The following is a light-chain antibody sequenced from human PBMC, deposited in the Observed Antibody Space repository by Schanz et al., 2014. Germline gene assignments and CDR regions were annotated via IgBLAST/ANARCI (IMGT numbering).Light chain of an antibody. CDR1: QSVSSN. J-gene: IGKJ2*01. CDR3: QQYNDWPMYT. V-gene: IGKV3-15*01. CDR2: GAS. Sequence: EIQMTQSPATLSVSPGERATLSCRASQSVSSNLAWYQQKPGQAPRLLIYGASTRATGIPARFGGDGSGTEFTLTISSLQSEDFAVYYCQQYNDWPMYTFGQGTKLQIK.